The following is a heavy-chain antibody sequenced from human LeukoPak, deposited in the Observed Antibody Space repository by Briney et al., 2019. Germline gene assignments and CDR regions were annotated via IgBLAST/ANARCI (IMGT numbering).Heavy chain of an antibody. J-gene: IGHJ4*02. V-gene: IGHV3-23*01. CDR3: AKGAGGPILYYFDS. D-gene: IGHD3-10*01. Sequence: GGSLRLSCAAPGFTFTGYAMSWVRQAPGKGLECVSTISGSGATTFHADSVKGRFTISRDNSKNTFYLQMNSLRADDTAVYYCAKGAGGPILYYFDSWGQGTLVTVSS. CDR1: GFTFTGYA. CDR2: ISGSGATT.